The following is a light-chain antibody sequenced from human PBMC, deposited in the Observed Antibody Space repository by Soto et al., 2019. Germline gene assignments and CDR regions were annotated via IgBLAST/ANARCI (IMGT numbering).Light chain of an antibody. CDR2: DAS. CDR1: QSVSIY. CDR3: HQRGSWPRGT. Sequence: EIVLTQSPATLSLSPGETATLSCRASQSVSIYLAWYQQQPGQAPRLLIYDASNRATGIPARFSGSGSGTDFTLTISSLEPEDFAVYYCHQRGSWPRGTFGQGTKVDI. J-gene: IGKJ1*01. V-gene: IGKV3-11*01.